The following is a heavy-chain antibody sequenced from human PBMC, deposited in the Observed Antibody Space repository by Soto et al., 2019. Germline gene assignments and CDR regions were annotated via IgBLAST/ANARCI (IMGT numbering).Heavy chain of an antibody. D-gene: IGHD6-13*01. Sequence: ASVKVSCKASGYTFTGYYMHWLRQSPGQGLEWMGWINPNSGGTNYAQKFQGRVTMTRDTSISTAYMELSRLRSDDTAVYYCAREAAAGLMVHDYWGQGTLVTVSS. J-gene: IGHJ4*02. CDR3: AREAAAGLMVHDY. CDR1: GYTFTGYY. CDR2: INPNSGGT. V-gene: IGHV1-2*02.